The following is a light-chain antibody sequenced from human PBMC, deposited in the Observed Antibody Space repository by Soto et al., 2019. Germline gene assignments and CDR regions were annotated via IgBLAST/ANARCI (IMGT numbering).Light chain of an antibody. CDR3: QQSYTGIT. CDR1: QSISSY. Sequence: DIQMTQSPSSLSASVGDRVTITCRASQSISSYLNWYQQKPGKAPKLLIYAASSLQSGVPSRFSGSGSGTDFTLNISSLQPEDFATYYCQQSYTGITFGQGTRLEIK. V-gene: IGKV1-39*01. CDR2: AAS. J-gene: IGKJ5*01.